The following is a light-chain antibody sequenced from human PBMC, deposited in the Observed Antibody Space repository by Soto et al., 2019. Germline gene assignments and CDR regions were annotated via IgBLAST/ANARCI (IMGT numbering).Light chain of an antibody. J-gene: IGKJ1*01. CDR2: QTS. CDR1: QYINTR. Sequence: IVLTRSPSTLSSFPGDRFTLSCRASQYINTRLAWYQHRPGQAPRLLIYQTSIRAAGVPARFSASGTGTDFTLTISDVQPEDVAVYYCHQRQSWPRTFGQGTKVDIK. CDR3: HQRQSWPRT. V-gene: IGKV3-11*01.